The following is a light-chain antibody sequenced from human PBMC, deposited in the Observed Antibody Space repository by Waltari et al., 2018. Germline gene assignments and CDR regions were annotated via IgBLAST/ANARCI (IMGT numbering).Light chain of an antibody. J-gene: IGLJ1*01. Sequence: QSALTQSASVSGSPGQSITISCSGTDSDVGAYDFVSWYQQHPGKAPHLIIYEVSNRPAGISNRFPASKSGTTASLTISGLQAEDEADYYCSSYTTSSAPGVFGTGTRVTVL. CDR1: DSDVGAYDF. CDR2: EVS. V-gene: IGLV2-14*01. CDR3: SSYTTSSAPGV.